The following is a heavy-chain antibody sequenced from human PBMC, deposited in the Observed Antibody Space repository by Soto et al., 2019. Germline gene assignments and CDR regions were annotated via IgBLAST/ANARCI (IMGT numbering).Heavy chain of an antibody. CDR3: ARESGSFPSWFDP. D-gene: IGHD1-26*01. V-gene: IGHV4-34*01. J-gene: IGHJ5*02. CDR1: GGSFSGYY. CDR2: INHSGST. Sequence: SETLSLTCAVYGGSFSGYYWSWIRQPPGKGLEWIGEINHSGSTNYNPSLKSRVTISVDTSKNQFSLKLSSVTAADTAVYYCARESGSFPSWFDPRGQGTLVTVYS.